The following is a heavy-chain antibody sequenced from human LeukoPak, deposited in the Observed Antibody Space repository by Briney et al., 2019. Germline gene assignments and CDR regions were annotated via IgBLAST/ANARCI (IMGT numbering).Heavy chain of an antibody. V-gene: IGHV3-23*01. CDR3: AKSPSGDRYYFDY. D-gene: IGHD4-17*01. J-gene: IGHJ4*02. Sequence: GGSLRLSCAASGFTFSSYAMSWVRQAPGKGLEWVSAISGSGGSTYYADSVKGRFTISRDNSKNTLYLQMNSLGAEDTAVYYCAKSPSGDRYYFDYWGQGTLVTVSS. CDR1: GFTFSSYA. CDR2: ISGSGGST.